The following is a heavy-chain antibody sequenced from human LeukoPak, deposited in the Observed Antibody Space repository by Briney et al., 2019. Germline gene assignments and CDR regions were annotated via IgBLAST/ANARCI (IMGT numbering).Heavy chain of an antibody. Sequence: GGSLRLSCAASGFTFSSYWMHWVRQVPGKGLMWVSRIKTDGGSTSYADSVKGRFTISRDNAKNTLYLQMNSLRVEDTAVYYCARDFMYSITCAGCWGQGTLVTVSS. CDR1: GFTFSSYW. CDR2: IKTDGGST. D-gene: IGHD6-13*01. CDR3: ARDFMYSITCAGC. J-gene: IGHJ4*02. V-gene: IGHV3-74*01.